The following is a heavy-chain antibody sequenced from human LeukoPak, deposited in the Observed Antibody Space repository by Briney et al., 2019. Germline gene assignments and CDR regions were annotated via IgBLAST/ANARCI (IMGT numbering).Heavy chain of an antibody. D-gene: IGHD5-18*01. CDR2: IYYSDNT. J-gene: IGHJ4*02. CDR3: AREWKYSYGNVLFDY. Sequence: PSETLSLTCTVSGGSVSSSSYYWGWIRQPPGKGLEWIGNIYYSDNTNYNPYLKSRVTISVDTSRNQFSLRLSSVTAADTAVYYCAREWKYSYGNVLFDYWGQGALVTVSS. CDR1: GGSVSSSSYY. V-gene: IGHV4-39*07.